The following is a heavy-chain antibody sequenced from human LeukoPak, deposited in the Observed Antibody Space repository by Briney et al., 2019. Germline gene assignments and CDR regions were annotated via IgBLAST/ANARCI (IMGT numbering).Heavy chain of an antibody. V-gene: IGHV1-18*01. D-gene: IGHD6-13*01. CDR3: ARDVRAAPHCYYMDV. Sequence: ASVRVSCKASGYTFTSYGISWVRQAPGQGLEWMGWISAYNGNTNYAQKLQGRVTMTTDTSTSTAYMELRSLRSDDTAVYYCARDVRAAPHCYYMDVWGKGTTVTVSS. CDR2: ISAYNGNT. J-gene: IGHJ6*03. CDR1: GYTFTSYG.